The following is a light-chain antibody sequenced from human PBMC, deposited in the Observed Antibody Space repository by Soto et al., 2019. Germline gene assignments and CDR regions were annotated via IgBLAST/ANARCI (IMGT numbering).Light chain of an antibody. CDR2: DAS. CDR1: QSVSSY. CDR3: QQPRNWT. V-gene: IGKV3-11*01. Sequence: EIVLTQCPATLSLSPGERATLSCRASQSVSSYLAWYQQKPGQAPRLLIYDASNRATGIPARFSGSGSGTGFTLTISSLGPEDVAVYYWQQPRNWTCGQGTKVEIK. J-gene: IGKJ1*01.